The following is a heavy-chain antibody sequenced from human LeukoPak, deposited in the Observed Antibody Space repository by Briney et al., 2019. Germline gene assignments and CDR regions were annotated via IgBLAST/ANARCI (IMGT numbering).Heavy chain of an antibody. CDR1: GFTFSRYS. V-gene: IGHV3-23*01. CDR3: ANGAAGQYCTSPTCYR. CDR2: INIGGDDT. Sequence: GGSLRLSCVASGFTFSRYSMTWVRQAPGKGIEWVSAINIGGDDTYYADSVRGRFTISRDNSKNTLYLQMNSLRAEDTAVYYCANGAAGQYCTSPTCYRWGQGALVIVSS. D-gene: IGHD2-2*01. J-gene: IGHJ4*02.